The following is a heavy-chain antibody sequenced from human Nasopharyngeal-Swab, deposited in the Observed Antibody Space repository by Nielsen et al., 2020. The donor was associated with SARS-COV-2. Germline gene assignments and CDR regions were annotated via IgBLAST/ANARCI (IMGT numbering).Heavy chain of an antibody. CDR3: ARSSHQSEGYAFDY. Sequence: GESLKISCAASGFTFSSYGMHWVRQAPGKGLEWVAVIWYDGSNKYYADSVKGRFTISRDNSKNTLYLQMNSLRAEDTAVYYCARSSHQSEGYAFDYWGQGTLVTVSS. D-gene: IGHD5-12*01. J-gene: IGHJ4*02. CDR1: GFTFSSYG. CDR2: IWYDGSNK. V-gene: IGHV3-33*01.